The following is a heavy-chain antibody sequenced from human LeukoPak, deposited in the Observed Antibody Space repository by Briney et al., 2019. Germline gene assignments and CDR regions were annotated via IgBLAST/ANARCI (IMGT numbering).Heavy chain of an antibody. CDR1: GYTFSDYY. Sequence: ASVKVSCKASGYTFSDYYMHLVRQAPGQGLEWMGWVNPNSGGTNYAQKFQGRFTMNRDTSINTASMEVSGLRSDDTAVYYCSRGAPTIAMTGTGLDYWGQGTLVAVSS. V-gene: IGHV1-2*02. D-gene: IGHD6-19*01. CDR2: VNPNSGGT. CDR3: SRGAPTIAMTGTGLDY. J-gene: IGHJ4*02.